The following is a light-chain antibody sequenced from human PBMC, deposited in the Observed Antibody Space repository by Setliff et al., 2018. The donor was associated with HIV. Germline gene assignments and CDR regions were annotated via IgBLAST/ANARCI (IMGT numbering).Light chain of an antibody. CDR2: QAS. V-gene: IGLV2-23*01. J-gene: IGLJ1*01. CDR3: CSNTGSNTYV. Sequence: QSVLTQPASVSGPPGQSITISCTGTSGDVGRYNLVSWYQQQPGKPPKLMIYQASKRPSGVSNRFSGSKSGNTASLTISGLQAEDEADYYCCSNTGSNTYVFGTGTKGTVL. CDR1: SGDVGRYNL.